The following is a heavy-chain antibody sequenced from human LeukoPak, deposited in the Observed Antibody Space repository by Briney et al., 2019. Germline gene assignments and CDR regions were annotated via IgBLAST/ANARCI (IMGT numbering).Heavy chain of an antibody. Sequence: GASVKVSCKASGYTFTGYYMHWVRQAPGQGLEWMGWINPNSGGTNYAQKFQGRVTMTRDTSISTAYMELSRLRSDDTAVYYCARDKFRYSGYDRRSNWFDPWGQGTLVTVSS. V-gene: IGHV1-2*02. J-gene: IGHJ5*02. CDR2: INPNSGGT. CDR3: ARDKFRYSGYDRRSNWFDP. CDR1: GYTFTGYY. D-gene: IGHD5-12*01.